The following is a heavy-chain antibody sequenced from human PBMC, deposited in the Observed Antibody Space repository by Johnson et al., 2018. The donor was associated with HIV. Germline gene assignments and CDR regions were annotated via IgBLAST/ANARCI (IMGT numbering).Heavy chain of an antibody. V-gene: IGHV3-30-3*01. D-gene: IGHD2/OR15-2a*01. J-gene: IGHJ3*01. CDR3: ASEASFAPRPETAFDV. CDR2: ISYDGNNK. Sequence: QVQLVESGGGVVQPGRSLRLSCAASGFIFSTYGMHWVRQAPGRGLEWVAIISYDGNNKDYADSVKGRFTISRDNSKNTLFLQMNSLRTEDTAVYFCASEASFAPRPETAFDVWCQGTKVTFSS. CDR1: GFIFSTYG.